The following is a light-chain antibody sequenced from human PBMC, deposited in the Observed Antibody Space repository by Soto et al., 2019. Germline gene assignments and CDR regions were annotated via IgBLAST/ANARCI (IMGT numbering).Light chain of an antibody. Sequence: EIAMTQSPATLSVSPGERATLSCRASQSVKTNVAWYQQKPGQAPRLLIYGASTRAAGIPARFSGSGSGTQFTLTISSLQSEDFAVYYCQHYNNWPPTWTFGQGTKVDIK. V-gene: IGKV3-15*01. CDR2: GAS. CDR1: QSVKTN. J-gene: IGKJ1*01. CDR3: QHYNNWPPTWT.